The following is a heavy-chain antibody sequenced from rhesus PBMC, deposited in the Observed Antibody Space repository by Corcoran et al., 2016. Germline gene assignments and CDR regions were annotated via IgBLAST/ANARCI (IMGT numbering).Heavy chain of an antibody. Sequence: EVQLVETGGGFVQPGGSLRLSCAASGFTFSSYGMSWVRKAPGKGLEWVSGISYTGCRTYYANSGKGRLTISRDNSKNTLSRQMNSLRPEDTAVYDCAKGVAAAGWDNRFDVWGAGVLVTVSS. J-gene: IGHJ5-1*01. CDR2: ISYTGCRT. CDR1: GFTFSSYG. D-gene: IGHD6-31*01. CDR3: AKGVAAAGWDNRFDV. V-gene: IGHV3S5*01.